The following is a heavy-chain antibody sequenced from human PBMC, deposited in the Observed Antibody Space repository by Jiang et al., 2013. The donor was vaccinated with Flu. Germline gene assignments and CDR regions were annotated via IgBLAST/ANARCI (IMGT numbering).Heavy chain of an antibody. D-gene: IGHD5-18*01. CDR2: IKSKTDGGTT. CDR3: TTDIREWIQLWSYYFDY. V-gene: IGHV3-15*01. J-gene: IGHJ4*02. CDR1: GFTFSNAW. Sequence: GGLVQPGGSLRLSCAASGFTFSNAWMSWVRQAPGKGLEWVGRIKSKTDGGTTDYAAPVKGRFTISRDDSKNTLYLQMNSLKTEDTAVYYCTTDIREWIQLWSYYFDYWGQGTLVTVSS.